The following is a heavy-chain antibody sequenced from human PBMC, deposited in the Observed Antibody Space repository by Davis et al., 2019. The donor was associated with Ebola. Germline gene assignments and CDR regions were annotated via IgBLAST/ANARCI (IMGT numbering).Heavy chain of an antibody. Sequence: GESLKISCAASGFTFSSYAMSWVRQAPGKGLEWVSAISGSGGSTYYADSVKGRFTISRDNSKNTLYLQMNSLRAEDTAVYYCARDAGLGYGGNFHFDYWGQGTLVTVSS. D-gene: IGHD4-23*01. CDR2: ISGSGGST. CDR3: ARDAGLGYGGNFHFDY. V-gene: IGHV3-23*01. J-gene: IGHJ4*02. CDR1: GFTFSSYA.